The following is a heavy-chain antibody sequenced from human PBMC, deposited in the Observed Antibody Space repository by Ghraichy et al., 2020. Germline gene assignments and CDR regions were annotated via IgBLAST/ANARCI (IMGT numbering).Heavy chain of an antibody. D-gene: IGHD3-3*01. CDR1: GFTFDDYG. V-gene: IGHV3-20*01. J-gene: IGHJ5*02. Sequence: GGSLRLSCAASGFTFDDYGMSWVRQAPGKGLEWVSGINWNGGSTGYADSVKGRFTISRDNAKNSLYLQMNSLRAEDTALYHCARQIAVEWLSNDSSLHNWFDPWGQGPLVTVSS. CDR2: INWNGGST. CDR3: ARQIAVEWLSNDSSLHNWFDP.